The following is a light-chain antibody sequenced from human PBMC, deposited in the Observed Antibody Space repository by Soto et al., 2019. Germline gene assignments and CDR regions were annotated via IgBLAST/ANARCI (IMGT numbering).Light chain of an antibody. V-gene: IGKV3-11*01. CDR2: DAS. Sequence: EIVLTQSPATLSLSPGERATFSCRASQSVSSYLAWYQQKPGQAPRLLIYDASNRATGIPARFSGSGSGTDFTLTISSLEPEDFAVYYCQERSNWPLTFGPGTKADIK. CDR1: QSVSSY. J-gene: IGKJ3*01. CDR3: QERSNWPLT.